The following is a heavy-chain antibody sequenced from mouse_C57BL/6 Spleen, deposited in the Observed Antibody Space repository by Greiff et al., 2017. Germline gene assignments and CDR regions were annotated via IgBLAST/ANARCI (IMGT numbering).Heavy chain of an antibody. CDR1: GYTFTSSG. J-gene: IGHJ2*01. Sequence: QVQLKESGAELARPGASVKLSCKASGYTFTSSGISWVKQRTGQGLEWIGEIYPRSGNTYYNEKFKSKATLTVGKPSSTAYMQLSSLTSEDSAVYYCARGILRPGLYYFDYWGQGTTLTVSS. D-gene: IGHD1-2*01. CDR3: ARGILRPGLYYFDY. CDR2: IYPRSGNT. V-gene: IGHV1-81*01.